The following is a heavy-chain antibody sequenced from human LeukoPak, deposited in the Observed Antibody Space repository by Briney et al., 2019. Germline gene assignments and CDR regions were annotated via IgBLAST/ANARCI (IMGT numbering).Heavy chain of an antibody. CDR3: ARGLSDVY. Sequence: SETLSLTCAVYGGSFSGYFWTWIRQPPGKGLEWIGEINHSGSTNYNPSLKSRVTISIDTSKNQFSLILSSVTAADTAVYYCARGLSDVYWGQGTLVTVSS. CDR2: INHSGST. J-gene: IGHJ4*02. V-gene: IGHV4-34*01. CDR1: GGSFSGYF.